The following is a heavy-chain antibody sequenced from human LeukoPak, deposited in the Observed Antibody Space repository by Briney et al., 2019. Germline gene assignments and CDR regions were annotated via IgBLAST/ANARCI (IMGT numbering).Heavy chain of an antibody. Sequence: ASVKVSCKASGYTFTSYYMHWVRQAPGQGLEWMGIINPSGGSTSYAQKFQGRVTMTRDMSTSTVYMELSSLRSEDTAVYYCARKDSSGYYGYWGQGTLVTVSS. CDR3: ARKDSSGYYGY. CDR1: GYTFTSYY. D-gene: IGHD3-22*01. V-gene: IGHV1-46*01. CDR2: INPSGGST. J-gene: IGHJ4*02.